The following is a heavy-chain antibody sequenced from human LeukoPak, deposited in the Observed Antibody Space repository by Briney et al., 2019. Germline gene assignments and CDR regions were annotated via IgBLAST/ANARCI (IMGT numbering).Heavy chain of an antibody. J-gene: IGHJ4*02. V-gene: IGHV1-18*01. CDR3: ARGVYYYDSSGYWAY. CDR2: ISAYNGNT. D-gene: IGHD3-22*01. Sequence: ASVKVSCKASGYTSTSYGISWVRQAPGQGLEWMGWISAYNGNTNYAQKLQGRVTMTTDTSTSTAYMELRSLRSDDTAVYYCARGVYYYDSSGYWAYWGQGTLVTVSS. CDR1: GYTSTSYG.